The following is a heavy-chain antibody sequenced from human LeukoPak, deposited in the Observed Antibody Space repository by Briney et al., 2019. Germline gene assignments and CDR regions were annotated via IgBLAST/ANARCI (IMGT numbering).Heavy chain of an antibody. CDR3: AKDCSGGSCSLFDP. Sequence: PGGSLRLSCAASGFTFSSYGMHWVRQAPGKGLEWVAVISYDGSNKYYADSVKGRFTISRDNSKNTLYLQMNSLRAEDTAVYYCAKDCSGGSCSLFDPWGQGTLVTVSS. CDR2: ISYDGSNK. CDR1: GFTFSSYG. V-gene: IGHV3-30*18. J-gene: IGHJ5*02. D-gene: IGHD2-15*01.